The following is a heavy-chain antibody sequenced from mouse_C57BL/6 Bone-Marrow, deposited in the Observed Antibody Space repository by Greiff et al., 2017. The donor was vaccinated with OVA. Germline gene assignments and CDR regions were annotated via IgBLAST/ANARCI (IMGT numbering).Heavy chain of an antibody. CDR1: GYTFTDYE. CDR3: TRWDGYYFDY. J-gene: IGHJ2*01. Sequence: VQLQQSGAELVRPGASVTLSCKASGYTFTDYEMHWVKQTPVHGLEWIGAIDPETGGTAYNQKFKGKAILTADKSSSTAYMELRSLTSEDSAGYYCTRWDGYYFDYWGQGTTLTVSS. D-gene: IGHD2-3*01. V-gene: IGHV1-15*01. CDR2: IDPETGGT.